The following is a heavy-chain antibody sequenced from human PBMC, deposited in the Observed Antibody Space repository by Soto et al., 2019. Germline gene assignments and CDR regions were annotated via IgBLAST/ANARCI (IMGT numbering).Heavy chain of an antibody. J-gene: IGHJ4*02. CDR3: AKDPKRYCSGGSCYLIGY. CDR1: GFPFSNYG. Sequence: GGSLRLSCAASGFPFSNYGMHWVRQAPGKGLEWVAVISYDGSNKFYADSVKGRFTISRDTSKNTLYLQMNSLRAEDTAVYYCAKDPKRYCSGGSCYLIGYWGQGTLVTVSS. D-gene: IGHD2-15*01. V-gene: IGHV3-30*18. CDR2: ISYDGSNK.